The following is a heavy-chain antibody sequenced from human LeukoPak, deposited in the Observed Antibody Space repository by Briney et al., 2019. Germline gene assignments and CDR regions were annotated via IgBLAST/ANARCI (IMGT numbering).Heavy chain of an antibody. D-gene: IGHD6-6*01. CDR2: ISSSSRYI. V-gene: IGHV3-21*01. Sequence: GGSLRLSCAASGFTFSSYSMNWVRQAPGKGLEWVSSISSSSRYIYYADSVKGRFTISRDNAKNSLYLPMNSLRAEDTAVYYCTKDLSTSTTAYLQHWGQGTLVTVSS. CDR3: TKDLSTSTTAYLQH. CDR1: GFTFSSYS. J-gene: IGHJ1*01.